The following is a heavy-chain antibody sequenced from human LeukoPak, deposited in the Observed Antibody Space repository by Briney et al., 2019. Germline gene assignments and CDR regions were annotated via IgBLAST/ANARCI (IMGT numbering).Heavy chain of an antibody. Sequence: GASVKVSCKASGGTFSSYAISWVRQAPGQGLEWMGRIIPILGIANYAQKFQGRVTITADKSTSTAYMELSSLRSEDTAVYYCARLAMVRGVIETDYWGQGTRVTVSS. CDR1: GGTFSSYA. V-gene: IGHV1-69*04. CDR2: IIPILGIA. CDR3: ARLAMVRGVIETDY. J-gene: IGHJ4*02. D-gene: IGHD3-10*01.